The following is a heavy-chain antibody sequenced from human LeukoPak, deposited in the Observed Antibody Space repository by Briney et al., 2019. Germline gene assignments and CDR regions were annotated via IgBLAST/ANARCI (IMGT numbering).Heavy chain of an antibody. CDR2: IYPGDSDT. D-gene: IGHD2-2*01. J-gene: IGHJ5*02. Sequence: GESLKISCKGSGYSFTSYWIGWVRQMPGKGLEWMGIIYPGDSDTRYSPSLQGQVTISADKSISTAYLQWSSLKASDTAMYYCARAGYCSSTSCYSDWFDPWGQGTLVTVSS. CDR1: GYSFTSYW. V-gene: IGHV5-51*01. CDR3: ARAGYCSSTSCYSDWFDP.